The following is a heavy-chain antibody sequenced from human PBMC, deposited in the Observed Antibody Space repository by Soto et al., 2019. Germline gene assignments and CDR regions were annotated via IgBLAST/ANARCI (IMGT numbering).Heavy chain of an antibody. CDR3: ARGAGWFDY. D-gene: IGHD2-15*01. CDR2: ISSNGGST. J-gene: IGHJ4*02. CDR1: GFTFSSYA. V-gene: IGHV3-64*02. Sequence: LRLSCAASGFTFSSYAMHWVRQAPGKGLEYVSAISSNGGSTYYADSVKGRFTISRDNSKNTLYLQMGSLRAEDMAVYYCARGAGWFDYWGQGTLVTVSS.